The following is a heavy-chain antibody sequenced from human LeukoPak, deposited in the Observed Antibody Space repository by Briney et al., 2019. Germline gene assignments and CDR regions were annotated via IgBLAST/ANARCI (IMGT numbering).Heavy chain of an antibody. V-gene: IGHV3-30*04. D-gene: IGHD3-22*01. CDR3: ARGQNPPPRYDSSGYPPYYYYYGMDV. CDR1: GFTFSSYA. Sequence: GGSLRLSCAASGFTFSSYAMHWVRQAPGKGLEWVAVISYDGSNKYYADSVKGRFTISRDNSKNTLYLQMNSLGAEDTAVYYCARGQNPPPRYDSSGYPPYYYYYGMDVWGQGTTVTVSS. CDR2: ISYDGSNK. J-gene: IGHJ6*02.